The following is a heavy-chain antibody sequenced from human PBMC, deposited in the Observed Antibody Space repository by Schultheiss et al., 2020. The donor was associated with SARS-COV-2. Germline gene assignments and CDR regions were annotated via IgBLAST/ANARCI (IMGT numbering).Heavy chain of an antibody. Sequence: SETLSLTCAVSGGSISSGGYYWSWIRQPPGKGLEWIGEINHSGSTNYNPSLKSRVTISVDTSKNQFSLKLSSVTAADTAVYYCARSNSWSYDFDYWGQGTLVTVSS. CDR3: ARSNSWSYDFDY. CDR1: GGSISSGGYY. V-gene: IGHV4-61*08. J-gene: IGHJ4*02. D-gene: IGHD2-2*01. CDR2: INHSGST.